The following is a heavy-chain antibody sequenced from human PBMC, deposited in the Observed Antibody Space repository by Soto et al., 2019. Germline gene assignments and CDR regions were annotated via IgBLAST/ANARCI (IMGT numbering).Heavy chain of an antibody. CDR1: GGSISSYY. CDR2: IYYSGST. Sequence: SETLSLTCTVSGGSISSYYWSWIRQPPGKGLEWIGYIYYSGSTNYNPSLKSRVTISVDKSKNQFSLKLSSVTAADTAVYYCARDRIGWFGELNWFDPWGQGTLVTVSS. J-gene: IGHJ5*02. D-gene: IGHD3-10*01. V-gene: IGHV4-59*12. CDR3: ARDRIGWFGELNWFDP.